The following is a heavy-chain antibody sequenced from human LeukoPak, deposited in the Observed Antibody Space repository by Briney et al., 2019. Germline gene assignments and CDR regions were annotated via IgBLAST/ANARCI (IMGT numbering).Heavy chain of an antibody. CDR2: ISYDGSNK. CDR1: GFTFSSYG. V-gene: IGHV3-30*18. CDR3: AKDDSSGYYPLFDY. Sequence: GRSLRLSCAASGFTFSSYGMHWVRQAPGKGLEWVAVISYDGSNKYYADSVKGRFTIPRDNSKNTLYLQMNSLRAEDTAVYYCAKDDSSGYYPLFDYWGQGTLVTVSS. D-gene: IGHD3-22*01. J-gene: IGHJ4*02.